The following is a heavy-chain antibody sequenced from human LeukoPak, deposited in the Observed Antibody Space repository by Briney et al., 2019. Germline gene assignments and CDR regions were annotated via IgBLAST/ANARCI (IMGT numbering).Heavy chain of an antibody. V-gene: IGHV3-21*03. D-gene: IGHD2-2*01. CDR1: GFTFSSYT. Sequence: GGSLRLSCAASGFTFSSYTMNWVRQAPGKGLEWVSSIISSSSFIYYADSVKGRYTISRDNAKNSLYLQMNSLRAEDTAVYYCARDFGGYCSSSSCYLGFLDYWGQGTLVTVSS. CDR3: ARDFGGYCSSSSCYLGFLDY. CDR2: IISSSSFI. J-gene: IGHJ4*02.